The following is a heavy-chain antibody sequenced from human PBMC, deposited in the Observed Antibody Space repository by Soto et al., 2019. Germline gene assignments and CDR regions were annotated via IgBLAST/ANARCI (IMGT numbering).Heavy chain of an antibody. CDR1: GFTFSDYY. Sequence: GSLRLSCAASGFTFSDYYMSWIRQAPGKGLEWVSCISSSSSYTNCADSVKGRFTISRDNAKNSLYLQMNSLRAEDTAVYYCARDEQQLYYYGMDVWGQGTTVTVSS. CDR3: ARDEQQLYYYGMDV. D-gene: IGHD6-13*01. CDR2: ISSSSSYT. V-gene: IGHV3-11*06. J-gene: IGHJ6*02.